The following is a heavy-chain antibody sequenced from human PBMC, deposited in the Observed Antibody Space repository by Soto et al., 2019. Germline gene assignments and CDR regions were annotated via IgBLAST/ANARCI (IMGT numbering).Heavy chain of an antibody. CDR1: GFTFSDYS. Sequence: EVQLVASGGGLVQPGGSLRLSCAASGFTFSDYSIDWVRQAPGKGLEWVGRSRNNAHRYSATEYAPSVKGRSTISRDESKNSVYLEINRLKTEDTGVYYCVMHRPEEAFDHCVQGTLATVSS. CDR3: VMHRPEEAFDH. V-gene: IGHV3-72*01. J-gene: IGHJ4*02. CDR2: SRNNAHRYSAT.